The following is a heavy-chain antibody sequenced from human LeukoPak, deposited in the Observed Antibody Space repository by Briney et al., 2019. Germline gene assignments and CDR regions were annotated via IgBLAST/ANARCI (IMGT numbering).Heavy chain of an antibody. CDR1: GVSISSGGYS. V-gene: IGHV4-30-2*01. Sequence: SETLSLTCAVSGVSISSGGYSWSWIRQPPGKGLEWIGYIYHSGSTYYNPSLKSRVTISVDRSKNQFSLKLSSVTAADTAVYYCARGGIAAAGTPAPFFDYWGQGTLVTVSS. CDR2: IYHSGST. CDR3: ARGGIAAAGTPAPFFDY. D-gene: IGHD6-13*01. J-gene: IGHJ4*02.